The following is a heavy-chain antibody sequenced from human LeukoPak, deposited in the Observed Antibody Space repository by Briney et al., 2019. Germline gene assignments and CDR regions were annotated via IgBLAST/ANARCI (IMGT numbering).Heavy chain of an antibody. CDR3: ARYGSGSYHKYYYYGMDV. J-gene: IGHJ6*02. Sequence: ASVKVSCKASGYTFTSYGISWVRQAPGQGLEWLGWISTYSDNTNYAQKLQGRVTMTTDTSTSTAYMELRSLRSDDTAVYYCARYGSGSYHKYYYYGMDVWGQGTTVTVSS. V-gene: IGHV1-18*01. D-gene: IGHD3-10*01. CDR2: ISTYSDNT. CDR1: GYTFTSYG.